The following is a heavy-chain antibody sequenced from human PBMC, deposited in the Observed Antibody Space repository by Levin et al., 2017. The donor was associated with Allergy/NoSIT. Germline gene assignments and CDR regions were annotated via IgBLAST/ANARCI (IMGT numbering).Heavy chain of an antibody. V-gene: IGHV2-70*11. CDR3: ARTYYDYVWGSYRAQYYYYGMDV. J-gene: IGHJ6*02. D-gene: IGHD3-16*02. CDR1: GFSLSTSGMC. CDR2: IDWDDDK. Sequence: QTLSLTCTFSGFSLSTSGMCVSWIRQPPGKALEWLARIDWDDDKYYSTSLKTRLTISKDTSKNQVVLTMTNMDPVDTATYYCARTYYDYVWGSYRAQYYYYGMDVWGQGTTVTVSS.